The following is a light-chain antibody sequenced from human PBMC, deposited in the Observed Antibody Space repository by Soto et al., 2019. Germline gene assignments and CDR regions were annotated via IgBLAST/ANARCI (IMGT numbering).Light chain of an antibody. CDR1: QSVTCNY. V-gene: IGKV3-20*01. Sequence: EIVLKQSPGTLSLSPGERATLSCRASQSVTCNYLAWYQQNPGQAPRLLIYGASTRATGIPARFSGSGSGAEFTLTIRSLQSEDLATYYGQQSYSLSTLTFGGGTKVEIK. CDR3: QQSYSLSTLT. CDR2: GAS. J-gene: IGKJ4*01.